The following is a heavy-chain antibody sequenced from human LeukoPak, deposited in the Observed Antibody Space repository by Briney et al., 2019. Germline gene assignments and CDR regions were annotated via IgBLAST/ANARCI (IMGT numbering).Heavy chain of an antibody. D-gene: IGHD3-22*01. CDR2: IIPIFGTA. CDR3: ARDLRSSSYYYDSSGSNKGTYFQH. J-gene: IGHJ1*01. CDR1: GGTFSSYA. V-gene: IGHV1-69*05. Sequence: SVSVSCKASGGTFSSYAISWVRQAPGHGLEWMGGIIPIFGTANYAQKFQGRVTITTDESTSTAYMELSSLRSEDTAVYYCARDLRSSSYYYDSSGSNKGTYFQHWGQGTLVTVSS.